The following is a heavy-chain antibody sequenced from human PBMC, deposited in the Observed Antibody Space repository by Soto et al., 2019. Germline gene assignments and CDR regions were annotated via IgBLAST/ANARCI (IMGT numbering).Heavy chain of an antibody. CDR3: ARIRGGYDSAPLSSGFDY. V-gene: IGHV2-26*01. CDR2: IFSNDEK. J-gene: IGHJ4*02. Sequence: QVTLKESGPVLVKPTETLTLTCTVSGFSLSNARMGVSWVRQPPGKALEWLAHIFSNDEKSYSTSLKSRLTISKDTSKSQVVLTMTNMDPVDTATYYCARIRGGYDSAPLSSGFDYWGQGTLVTVSS. D-gene: IGHD5-12*01. CDR1: GFSLSNARMG.